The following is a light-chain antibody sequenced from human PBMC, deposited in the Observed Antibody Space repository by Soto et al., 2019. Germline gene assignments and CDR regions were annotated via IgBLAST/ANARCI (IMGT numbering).Light chain of an antibody. J-gene: IGKJ5*01. CDR3: EDGSHWPRT. CDR2: RVS. Sequence: DVVMTQSPLSLPVTLGQPASISCRSSQSLVYSDGNTYLNWFQQRPGQSPRRLIYRVSNRDSGVPDRFSVSESGTDFKPKISGVVAVDVGVYYCEDGSHWPRTFGRGTRLEIK. V-gene: IGKV2-30*01. CDR1: QSLVYSDGNTY.